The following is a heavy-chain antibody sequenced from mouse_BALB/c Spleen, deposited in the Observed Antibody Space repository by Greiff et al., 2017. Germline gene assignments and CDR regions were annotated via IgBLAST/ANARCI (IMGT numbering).Heavy chain of an antibody. V-gene: IGHV1-7*01. CDR3: ASTTVVANFDY. CDR1: GSTFTSYW. Sequence: QVQLQQSGAELAKPGASVKMSCKASGSTFTSYWMHWVQQRPGQGLEWIGYINPSTGYTEYNQKFKDKATLTADKSSSTAYMQLSSLTSEDSAVYYCASTTVVANFDYWGQGTTLTVSA. D-gene: IGHD1-1*01. CDR2: INPSTGYT. J-gene: IGHJ2*01.